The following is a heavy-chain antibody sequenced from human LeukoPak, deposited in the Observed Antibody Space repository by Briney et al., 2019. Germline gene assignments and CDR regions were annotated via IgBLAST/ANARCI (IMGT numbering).Heavy chain of an antibody. J-gene: IGHJ4*02. CDR1: GYTFTGYY. D-gene: IGHD5-18*01. CDR2: INPNSGGT. CDR3: TQHLDGQLWIFDY. V-gene: IGHV1-2*02. Sequence: GASVKVSCKASGYTFTGYYMHWVRQAPGQGLEWLGWINPNSGGTHYAQKFQGRDTMTRDTSISTAYMELRRLRSDDTAVYYCTQHLDGQLWIFDYWGQGTVVTVSS.